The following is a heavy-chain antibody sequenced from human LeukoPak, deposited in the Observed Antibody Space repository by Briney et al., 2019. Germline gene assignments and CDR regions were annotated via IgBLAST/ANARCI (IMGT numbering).Heavy chain of an antibody. CDR1: GYSIISDYF. CDR2: IFHSGSV. D-gene: IGHD2-15*01. J-gene: IGHJ4*02. V-gene: IGHV4-38-2*02. Sequence: PSETLSLTCIVSGYSIISDYFWGWVRQPPGKGPEWIGSIFHSGSVYYNPSLKSRVTISIDPSKNRFSLKLTSVTAAGTAIYYCARVVASTSIDSWGQGTLVTVSS. CDR3: ARVVASTSIDS.